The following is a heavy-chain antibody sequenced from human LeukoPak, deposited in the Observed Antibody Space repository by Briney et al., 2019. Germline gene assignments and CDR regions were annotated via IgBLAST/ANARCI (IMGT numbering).Heavy chain of an antibody. Sequence: ASVKVSFTASGYTFTSYAMNWVRQAPGQGLEWMGWINPNSGGTNYAQKFQGRVTMTRDTSISTAYMELSRLRSDDTAVYYCARGKQQLVLIVWAFDIWGQGTMVTVSS. J-gene: IGHJ3*02. CDR3: ARGKQQLVLIVWAFDI. D-gene: IGHD6-13*01. CDR1: GYTFTSYA. CDR2: INPNSGGT. V-gene: IGHV1-2*02.